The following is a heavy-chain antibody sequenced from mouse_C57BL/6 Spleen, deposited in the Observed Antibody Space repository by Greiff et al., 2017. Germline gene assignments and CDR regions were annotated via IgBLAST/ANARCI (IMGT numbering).Heavy chain of an antibody. J-gene: IGHJ4*01. D-gene: IGHD4-1*01. CDR2: ISSGSSTI. V-gene: IGHV5-17*01. Sequence: EVMLVESGGGLVKPGGSLKLSCAASGFTFSDYGMHWVRQAPEKGLEWVAYISSGSSTIYYADTVKGRFTISRDNAKNTLFLQMTSLRSEDTAMYDCAKITGTRNYAMDYWGQGTSVTVSS. CDR1: GFTFSDYG. CDR3: AKITGTRNYAMDY.